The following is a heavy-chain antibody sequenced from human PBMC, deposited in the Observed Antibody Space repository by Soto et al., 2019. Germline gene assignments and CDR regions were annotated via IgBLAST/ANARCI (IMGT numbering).Heavy chain of an antibody. J-gene: IGHJ5*02. D-gene: IGHD1-1*01. CDR2: IYRGGIT. V-gene: IGHV4-38-2*01. Sequence: NPSETLSLTCAVSGYSISRGLYWGWIRQPPGKGLEWIGTIYRGGITYYNPSLKSRVTISIDTSKNHFSLRLSSVTATDTAVSFCAIGNPDWFDPCGQGTLVTVSS. CDR1: GYSISRGLY. CDR3: AIGNPDWFDP.